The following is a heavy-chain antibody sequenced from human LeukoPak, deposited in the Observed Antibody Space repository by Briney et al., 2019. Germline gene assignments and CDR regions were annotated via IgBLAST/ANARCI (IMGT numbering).Heavy chain of an antibody. V-gene: IGHV4-34*01. Sequence: KPSETLSLTCAVYGGSFSGYYWSWIRQPPGKGLEWIGEINHSGSTNYNPSLKSRVTISVDTSKNQFSLKLSSVTAADTAVHYCARDDFWSGYPDVWGKGTTVIVSS. CDR2: INHSGST. J-gene: IGHJ6*04. D-gene: IGHD3-3*01. CDR3: ARDDFWSGYPDV. CDR1: GGSFSGYY.